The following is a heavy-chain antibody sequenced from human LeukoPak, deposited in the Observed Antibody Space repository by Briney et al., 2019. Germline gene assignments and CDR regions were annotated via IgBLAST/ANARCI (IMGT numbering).Heavy chain of an antibody. V-gene: IGHV3-30*02. CDR2: IRFDGTNK. CDR1: GFTFSSYG. J-gene: IGHJ4*02. Sequence: GGSLRLSCAASGFTFSSYGMHWVRQAPGKGLEWVAFIRFDGTNKYSADSVKGRFTISRDNSKDTLYLQMNSLRAEDTAVYYCAKGTTRAGRWIEDFDYWGQGTLVAVSS. CDR3: AKGTTRAGRWIEDFDY. D-gene: IGHD6-13*01.